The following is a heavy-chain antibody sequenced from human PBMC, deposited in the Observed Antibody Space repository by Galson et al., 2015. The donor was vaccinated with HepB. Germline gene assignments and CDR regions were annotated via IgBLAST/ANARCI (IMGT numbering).Heavy chain of an antibody. D-gene: IGHD3-10*01. CDR2: VKQDGGEK. J-gene: IGHJ4*03. CDR3: ARVRAYGSGSYYIFDY. V-gene: IGHV3-7*01. CDR1: GFTFSNYC. Sequence: SLRLSCAVSGFTFSNYCMSWVRQAPGKGLEWVANVKQDGGEKYYVDSVKGRFTISRDNAKNSLYLQMNSLRAEDTAVYFCARVRAYGSGSYYIFDYWGQGTTVTVSS.